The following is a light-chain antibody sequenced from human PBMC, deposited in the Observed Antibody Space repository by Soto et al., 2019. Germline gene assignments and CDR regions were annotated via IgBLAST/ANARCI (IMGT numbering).Light chain of an antibody. CDR1: QNVGTY. CDR3: KHRHTWPPDAT. J-gene: IGKJ2*01. V-gene: IGKV3-11*01. CDR2: GAS. Sequence: EIVLTQSPATLSLSAGDRATLSCRASQNVGTYLAWYQQRPRQAPRLLIYGASNRATGIPARFSGSGSRTDFTLTITSLEPEDFAVYCCKHRHTWPPDATFGPGTRLEIK.